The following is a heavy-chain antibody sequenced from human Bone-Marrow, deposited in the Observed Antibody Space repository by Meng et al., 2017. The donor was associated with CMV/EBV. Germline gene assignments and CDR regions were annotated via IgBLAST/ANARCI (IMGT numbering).Heavy chain of an antibody. CDR2: IYYSGST. V-gene: IGHV4-59*01. D-gene: IGHD3-10*01. Sequence: SEPLSLTCTVSGGSISSYYWSWIRQPPGKGLEWIGYIYYSGSTNYNPSLKSRVTISVDTSKNQFSLKLSSVTAADTAVYYCARYRGYYGSGSFRLDYWGQGTLVTVSS. CDR1: GGSISSYY. CDR3: ARYRGYYGSGSFRLDY. J-gene: IGHJ4*02.